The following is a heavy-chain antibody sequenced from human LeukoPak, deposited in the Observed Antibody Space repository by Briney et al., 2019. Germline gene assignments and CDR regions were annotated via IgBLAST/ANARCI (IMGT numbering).Heavy chain of an antibody. D-gene: IGHD3-10*01. CDR2: ISYDGSNK. V-gene: IGHV3-30*18. J-gene: IGHJ5*02. CDR3: AKDAGSGRNWFDP. CDR1: GFTFSSYG. Sequence: GKSLRLSCAASGFTFSSYGMHWVRQAPGQGLDWVAVISYDGSNKYYADSVKGRLTISRDNSKNTLYLQMNSLRAEDTAVYYCAKDAGSGRNWFDPWGQGTLVTVSS.